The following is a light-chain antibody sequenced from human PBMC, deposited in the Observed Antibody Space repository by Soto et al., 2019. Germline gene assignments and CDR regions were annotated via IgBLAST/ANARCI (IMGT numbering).Light chain of an antibody. CDR1: SSDVGGYNF. Sequence: QSALTQPRSVSGSPGQSVTISCTRTSSDVGGYNFVSWYQHHPGKAPKLMIYNVIQRPSGVPDRFSASKSGNTASLTISGLQAEDEADYYCCSYAGSYTYVFGTGTKLTVL. J-gene: IGLJ1*01. CDR2: NVI. CDR3: CSYAGSYTYV. V-gene: IGLV2-11*01.